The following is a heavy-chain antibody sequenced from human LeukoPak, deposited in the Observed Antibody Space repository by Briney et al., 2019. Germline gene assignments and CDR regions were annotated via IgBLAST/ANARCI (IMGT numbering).Heavy chain of an antibody. D-gene: IGHD6-13*01. J-gene: IGHJ4*02. V-gene: IGHV4-39*02. CDR3: AREQQLVLYYFDY. CDR1: GGSISSGGYY. Sequence: SETLSLTCAVSGGSISSGGYYWGWLRQPPGTGLEWIGSIYYSGSTYYNPSLKSRVTISVDTSKNQFSLKLSSVTAADTAVYYCAREQQLVLYYFDYWGQGTLVTVSS. CDR2: IYYSGST.